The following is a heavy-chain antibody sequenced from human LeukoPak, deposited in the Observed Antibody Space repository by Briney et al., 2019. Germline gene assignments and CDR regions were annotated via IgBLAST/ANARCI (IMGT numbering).Heavy chain of an antibody. CDR3: ARDGSYYGSGSSRRPSRGLYYYGMDV. J-gene: IGHJ6*02. D-gene: IGHD3-10*01. CDR2: ISSSSSTI. V-gene: IGHV3-48*04. CDR1: GLTFSSYS. Sequence: GGSLRLSCAASGLTFSSYSMNWVRQAPGKGLEWVSYISSSSSTIYYADSVKGRFTISRDNAKNSLYLQMNSLRAEDTAVYYCARDGSYYGSGSSRRPSRGLYYYGMDVWGQGTTVTVSS.